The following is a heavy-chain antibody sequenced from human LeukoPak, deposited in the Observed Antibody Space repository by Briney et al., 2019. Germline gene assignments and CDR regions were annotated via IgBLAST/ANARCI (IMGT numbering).Heavy chain of an antibody. V-gene: IGHV3-43*02. J-gene: IGHJ4*02. Sequence: GGSLRLSCAASGFTFDDYAMHWVRHAPGKGLEWVSLISGDGGSTYYADSVKGRFTISRDNSKNSLYLQMSSLRTEDTALYYCAKDMATIGSFDYWGQGTLVTVSS. D-gene: IGHD5-24*01. CDR2: ISGDGGST. CDR3: AKDMATIGSFDY. CDR1: GFTFDDYA.